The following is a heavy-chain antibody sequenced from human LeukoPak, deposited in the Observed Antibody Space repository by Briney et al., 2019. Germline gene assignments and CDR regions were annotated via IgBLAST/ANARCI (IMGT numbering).Heavy chain of an antibody. CDR3: ARDRDYYDSSGYENWFDP. J-gene: IGHJ5*02. CDR1: GGTFSSYT. Sequence: SVKVSCKASGGTFSSYTISWVRQAPGQGLEWMGRIIPILGIANYAQKFQGRVTITADKSTSTAHMELSSLRSEDTAVYYCARDRDYYDSSGYENWFDPWGQGTLVTVSS. CDR2: IIPILGIA. D-gene: IGHD3-22*01. V-gene: IGHV1-69*04.